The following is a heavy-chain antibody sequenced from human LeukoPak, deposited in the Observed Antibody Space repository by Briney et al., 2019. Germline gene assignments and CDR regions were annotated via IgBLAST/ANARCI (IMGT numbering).Heavy chain of an antibody. V-gene: IGHV4-34*01. J-gene: IGHJ6*03. CDR1: GGSFSGCY. CDR2: MNPSGST. D-gene: IGHD3-22*01. CDR3: ARGRQDVTMIVVVMTAVSYYLDV. Sequence: SETLSLTCAVYGGSFSGCYWTWIRQTPEKGLEWIGEMNPSGSTSYNPSLKSRVTISVDTSKNQLSLKLSSVTAADTAVYYCARGRQDVTMIVVVMTAVSYYLDVWGKGTTVTVS.